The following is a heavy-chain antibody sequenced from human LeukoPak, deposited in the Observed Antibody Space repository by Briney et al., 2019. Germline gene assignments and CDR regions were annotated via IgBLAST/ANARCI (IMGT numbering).Heavy chain of an antibody. CDR3: ARVGVYCGGDCYLFDY. CDR1: GGSISSYY. D-gene: IGHD2-21*01. CDR2: IYYSGST. Sequence: SETLSLTCTVSGGSISSYYWSWIRQPPGKGLEWIGYIYYSGSTNYNPSLKSRVTISVDTSKNQFSLKLSSVTAADTAVYYCARVGVYCGGDCYLFDYWGQGTLVTVSS. V-gene: IGHV4-59*01. J-gene: IGHJ4*02.